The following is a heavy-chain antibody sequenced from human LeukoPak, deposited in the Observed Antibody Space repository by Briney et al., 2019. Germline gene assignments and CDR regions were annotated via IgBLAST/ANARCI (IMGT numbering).Heavy chain of an antibody. D-gene: IGHD3-22*01. CDR3: ARHYRDSDYYDSSGYLDY. V-gene: IGHV4-4*07. Sequence: PSETLSLTCTVSGGSISSYYRSWIRQPAGKGLEWIGRIYTSGSTYYNPSLKSRVTISVDTSKNQFSLKLSSVTAADTAVYYCARHYRDSDYYDSSGYLDYWGQGTLVTVSS. CDR1: GGSISSYY. J-gene: IGHJ4*02. CDR2: IYTSGST.